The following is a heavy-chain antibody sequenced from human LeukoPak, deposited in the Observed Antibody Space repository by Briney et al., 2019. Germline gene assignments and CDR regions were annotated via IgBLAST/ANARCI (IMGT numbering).Heavy chain of an antibody. Sequence: GGSLRLSCAASGFTFSGSGIHWVRQASGKGLEWVGRIRSKANSYATAYAASVKGRFTISRDDSKNTAYLQLNSLRVEDTAVYYCAGGRGWLVEYWGQGTPVTVSS. J-gene: IGHJ4*02. CDR1: GFTFSGSG. CDR3: AGGRGWLVEY. CDR2: IRSKANSYAT. D-gene: IGHD6-19*01. V-gene: IGHV3-73*01.